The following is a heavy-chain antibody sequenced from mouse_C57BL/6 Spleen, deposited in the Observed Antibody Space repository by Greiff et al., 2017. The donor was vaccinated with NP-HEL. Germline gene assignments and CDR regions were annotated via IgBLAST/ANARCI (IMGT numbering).Heavy chain of an antibody. V-gene: IGHV1-66*01. J-gene: IGHJ4*01. CDR2: IYPGSGNT. D-gene: IGHD2-4*01. CDR3: ARGEYDYDEGYAMDY. Sequence: VQLKQSGPELVKPGASVKISCKASGYSFTSYYIHWVKQRPGQGLEWIGWIYPGSGNTKYNEKFKGKATLTADTSSSTAYMQLSSLTSEDSAVYYCARGEYDYDEGYAMDYWGQGTSVTVSS. CDR1: GYSFTSYY.